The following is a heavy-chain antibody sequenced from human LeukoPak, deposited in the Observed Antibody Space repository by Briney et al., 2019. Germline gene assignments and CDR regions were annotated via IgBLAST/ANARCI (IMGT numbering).Heavy chain of an antibody. J-gene: IGHJ4*02. Sequence: SETLSLTCAVYGGSFSGYYWSWIRQPAGKGLEWIGRIYTSGSTNYNPSLKSRVTMSVDTSKNQFSLKLSSVTAADTAVYYCATHGGNCSSTSCYSWAFDYWGQGTLVTVSS. CDR3: ATHGGNCSSTSCYSWAFDY. V-gene: IGHV4-59*10. D-gene: IGHD2-2*01. CDR2: IYTSGST. CDR1: GGSFSGYY.